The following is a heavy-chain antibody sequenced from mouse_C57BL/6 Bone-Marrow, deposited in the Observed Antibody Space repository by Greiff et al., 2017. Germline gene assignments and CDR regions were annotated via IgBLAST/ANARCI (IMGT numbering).Heavy chain of an antibody. D-gene: IGHD1-1*01. V-gene: IGHV5-12*01. CDR2: ISNGGGST. CDR1: GFTFSDYY. J-gene: IGHJ4*01. Sequence: EVKLMESGGGLVQPGGSLKLSCAASGFTFSDYYMYWVRQTPENRLEWVAYISNGGGSTYYPDTVKGRFIISRNNAKNTLYLQMSRLKSEDTAMYYCARPGSSFAMDYWGQGTTVTVSS. CDR3: ARPGSSFAMDY.